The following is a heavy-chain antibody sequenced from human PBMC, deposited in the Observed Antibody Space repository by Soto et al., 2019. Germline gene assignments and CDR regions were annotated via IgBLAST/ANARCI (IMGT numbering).Heavy chain of an antibody. Sequence: SETLSLTCSVSGASISSRDYYWGLIRQTPGKGLEWIGNIGYNGVTYYNPSLKSRVTVSKDTSKNQFSLKVASVTAADTAIYYCGRVMIGTSRHTDSDYWGQGTQVTVSS. D-gene: IGHD2-2*01. CDR1: GASISSRDYY. CDR3: GRVMIGTSRHTDSDY. V-gene: IGHV4-39*01. J-gene: IGHJ4*02. CDR2: IGYNGVT.